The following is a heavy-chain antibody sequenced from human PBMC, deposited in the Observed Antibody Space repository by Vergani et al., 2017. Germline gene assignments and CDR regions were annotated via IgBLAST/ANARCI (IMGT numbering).Heavy chain of an antibody. CDR1: RYTFTSYY. CDR2: INPSGGST. V-gene: IGHV1-46*01. D-gene: IGHD3-10*01. J-gene: IGHJ4*02. Sequence: QVQLVQSGAEVKKPGASVKVSCKASRYTFTSYYMHWVRQAPGQGLEWMGIINPSGGSTSYAQKFQGRVTMTRDTSTSTVYMELSSLRSEDTAVYYCATVFTMVRGVQGPDYWGQGTLVTVSS. CDR3: ATVFTMVRGVQGPDY.